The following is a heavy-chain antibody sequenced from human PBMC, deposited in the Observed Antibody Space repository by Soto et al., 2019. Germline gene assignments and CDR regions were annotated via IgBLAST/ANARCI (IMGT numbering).Heavy chain of an antibody. D-gene: IGHD6-6*01. Sequence: SAKACSKASGDSSNCNSMHSLRQAPGQGLEWMGWINPNSGGTNYAQKFQGWVTMTRDTSISTAYMELSRLRSDDTAVYYCARESIASDAFDIWGQGTMVTVSS. V-gene: IGHV1-2*04. CDR2: INPNSGGT. CDR1: GDSSNCNS. J-gene: IGHJ3*02. CDR3: ARESIASDAFDI.